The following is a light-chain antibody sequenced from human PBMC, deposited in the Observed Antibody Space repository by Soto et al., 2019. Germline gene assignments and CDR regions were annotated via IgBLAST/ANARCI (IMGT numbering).Light chain of an antibody. Sequence: SSELTQPPSVSVSPGQTASITCSGDKLGDKYACWYQQKPGQSPVLVIYQDSKRPSGIPERFSGSNSGNTATLTISGTPAMDEADYYCQAWDSSTYVVFGGGTKLTVL. CDR2: QDS. CDR3: QAWDSSTYVV. V-gene: IGLV3-1*01. CDR1: KLGDKY. J-gene: IGLJ2*01.